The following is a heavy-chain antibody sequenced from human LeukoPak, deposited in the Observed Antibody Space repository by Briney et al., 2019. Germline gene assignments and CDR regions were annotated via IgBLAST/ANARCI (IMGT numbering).Heavy chain of an antibody. D-gene: IGHD2-21*01. CDR1: GYTFTSYG. CDR3: ARGDSLGSSGWFDP. J-gene: IGHJ5*02. Sequence: ASVKVSCTASGYTFTSYGMGWVRQAPGQGLDWMGWISGYNGNTNYAQKLQDRVTMTTDTSTSTAYMELRSLRSDDTAVYYCARGDSLGSSGWFDPWGQGTLVTVSS. V-gene: IGHV1-18*01. CDR2: ISGYNGNT.